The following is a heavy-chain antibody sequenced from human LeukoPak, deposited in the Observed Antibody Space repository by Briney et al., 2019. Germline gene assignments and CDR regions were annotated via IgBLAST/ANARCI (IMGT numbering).Heavy chain of an antibody. V-gene: IGHV4-59*01. CDR3: AILPAGEYYYDSSGSAH. Sequence: SETLSLTCSVSGASTTSYYWNWIRQAPGKGLEWIGYIYSDGTTSYSPSLRSRVTISIDTSRNQFSLKLSSVTAADAAVYYCAILPAGEYYYDSSGSAHWGQGTLVTVSS. CDR2: IYSDGTT. J-gene: IGHJ4*02. CDR1: GASTTSYY. D-gene: IGHD3-22*01.